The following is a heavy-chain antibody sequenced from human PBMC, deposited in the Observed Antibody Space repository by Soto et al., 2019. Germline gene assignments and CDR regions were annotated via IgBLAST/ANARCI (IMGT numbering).Heavy chain of an antibody. D-gene: IGHD6-19*01. Sequence: QVQLQESGPGLVKPSETLSLTCTVSGGSISSYYWSWIRQPPGKGLEWIGYIYYSGSTNYNPSLKSRVTISVDTSKNQFSLKLSSVTAADTAVYYCARESSGWYLAFDYWGQGTLVTVSS. CDR2: IYYSGST. CDR3: ARESSGWYLAFDY. V-gene: IGHV4-59*01. J-gene: IGHJ4*02. CDR1: GGSISSYY.